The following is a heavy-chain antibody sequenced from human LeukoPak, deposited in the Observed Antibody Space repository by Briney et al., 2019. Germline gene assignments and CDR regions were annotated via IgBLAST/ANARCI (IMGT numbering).Heavy chain of an antibody. CDR3: ARGSRTPDY. CDR1: GGSFSGYY. V-gene: IGHV4-34*01. CDR2: INHSGST. J-gene: IGHJ4*02. Sequence: PSGTLSLTCAVYGGSFSGYYWSWIRQPPGKGLEWIGEINHSGSTNYNPSLKSRVSISLDTSMIHFSLRLSSVTAADTAVYFCARGSRTPDYWGQGTLVTVSS.